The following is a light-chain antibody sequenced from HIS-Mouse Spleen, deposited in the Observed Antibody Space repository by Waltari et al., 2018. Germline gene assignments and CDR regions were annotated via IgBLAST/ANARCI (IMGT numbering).Light chain of an antibody. Sequence: QSALTQPASVSGSPGQSITISCTGTSSDVGGYNYVSWYQQHPGKAPKLMIYDVSNRPSGVSNRCSGSKSGNTASLTISGLQAEDEADYYCSSYTSSSVWVFGGGTKLTVL. V-gene: IGLV2-14*03. CDR3: SSYTSSSVWV. CDR1: SSDVGGYNY. CDR2: DVS. J-gene: IGLJ3*02.